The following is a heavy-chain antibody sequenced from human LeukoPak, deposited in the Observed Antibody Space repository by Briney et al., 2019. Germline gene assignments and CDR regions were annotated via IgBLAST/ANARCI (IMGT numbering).Heavy chain of an antibody. D-gene: IGHD1-1*01. Sequence: GGSLRLSCAASGFTFSSYVMSWVRQVPGQGLEWVAHINHEGGGIQYVDSVKGRFTISRDNAKGSVYLQMNSLRAEDTAIYHCATYINWVAGDVWGQGTTVIVSS. J-gene: IGHJ6*02. CDR1: GFTFSSYV. CDR3: ATYINWVAGDV. CDR2: INHEGGGI. V-gene: IGHV3-7*01.